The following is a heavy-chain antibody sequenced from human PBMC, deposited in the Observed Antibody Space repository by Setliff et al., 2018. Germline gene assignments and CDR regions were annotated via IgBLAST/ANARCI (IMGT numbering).Heavy chain of an antibody. CDR3: ARPYYYDSSGYYYDY. CDR2: IYYSGST. Sequence: SETLSLTCTVSGGSISSHYWSWIRQPPGKGLEWIGYIYYSGSTNYNPSLKSRVTMSVDTSKNQFSLKLSSVTAADTAVYYCARPYYYDSSGYYYDYWGQGTLVTVSS. J-gene: IGHJ4*02. V-gene: IGHV4-59*11. D-gene: IGHD3-22*01. CDR1: GGSISSHY.